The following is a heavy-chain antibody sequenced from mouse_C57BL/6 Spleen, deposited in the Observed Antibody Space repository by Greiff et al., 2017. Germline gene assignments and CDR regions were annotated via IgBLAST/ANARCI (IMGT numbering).Heavy chain of an antibody. CDR2: IYPGSGST. CDR1: GYTFTSYW. Sequence: VKLQQSGAELVKPGASVKMSCKASGYTFTSYWITWVKQRPGQGLEWIGDIYPGSGSTNYNEKFKSKATLTVDTSSSTAYMQLSSLTSEDSAVYYCASRGAHYAMDYWGQGTSVTVSS. J-gene: IGHJ4*01. V-gene: IGHV1-55*01. CDR3: ASRGAHYAMDY.